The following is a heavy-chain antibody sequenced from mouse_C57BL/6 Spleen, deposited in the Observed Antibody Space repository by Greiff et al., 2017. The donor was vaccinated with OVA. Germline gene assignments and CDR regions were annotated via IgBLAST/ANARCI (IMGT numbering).Heavy chain of an antibody. CDR3: TRGYSNSYYYAMDY. Sequence: EVQLQQSGGGLVQPGGSMKLSCVASGFTFSNYWMNWVRQSPEKGLEWVAQIRLKSDNYATHYAESVKGRFTISRDDSKSSVYLQMNNLRAEDTGIYYCTRGYSNSYYYAMDYWGQGTSVTVSS. CDR1: GFTFSNYW. V-gene: IGHV6-3*01. CDR2: IRLKSDNYAT. D-gene: IGHD2-5*01. J-gene: IGHJ4*01.